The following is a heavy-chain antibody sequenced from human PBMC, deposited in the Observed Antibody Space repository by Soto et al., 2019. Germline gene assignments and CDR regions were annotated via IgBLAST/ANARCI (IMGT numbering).Heavy chain of an antibody. J-gene: IGHJ6*02. CDR1: GFTFDDYA. D-gene: IGHD6-19*01. V-gene: IGHV3-43D*04. CDR2: ISWDGGST. CDR3: ARDRVAVAGYYYYGMDV. Sequence: GSLRLSCAASGFTFDDYAMHWVRQAPGKGLEWVSLISWDGGSTYYADSVKGRFTISRDNSKNSLYLQMNSLRAEDTALYYCARDRVAVAGYYYYGMDVWGQGTTVTVSS.